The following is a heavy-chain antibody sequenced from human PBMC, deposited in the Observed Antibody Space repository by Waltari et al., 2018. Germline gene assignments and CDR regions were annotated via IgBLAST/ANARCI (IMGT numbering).Heavy chain of an antibody. CDR2: IYSGGRT. CDR1: GFSVSNNY. Sequence: EVQLEESGGGLVQPGGSLRHTCDASGFSVSNNYMSWVRQAPGKGLEWVSVIYSGGRTYYADSVKGRFTISRDSSKNTLYLQMNNLRAEDTAVYYCARDLGTGGWGLFDYWGQGILVTVSS. V-gene: IGHV3-66*02. J-gene: IGHJ4*02. D-gene: IGHD6-19*01. CDR3: ARDLGTGGWGLFDY.